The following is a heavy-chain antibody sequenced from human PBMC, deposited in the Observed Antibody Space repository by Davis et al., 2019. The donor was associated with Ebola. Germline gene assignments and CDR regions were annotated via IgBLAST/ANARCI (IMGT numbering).Heavy chain of an antibody. CDR1: GFTLNNAW. D-gene: IGHD1-7*01. CDR3: VRTTYGAPEY. Sequence: GESLKISCAASGFTLNNAWMSWVRQAPGKGLEWVGRIKTKTEGGRTDYAAPVKGRFTISRDNAKSTLYLQMNSLTAEDTAVYYCVRTTYGAPEYWGQGTLVTVSS. J-gene: IGHJ4*02. V-gene: IGHV3-15*05. CDR2: IKTKTEGGRT.